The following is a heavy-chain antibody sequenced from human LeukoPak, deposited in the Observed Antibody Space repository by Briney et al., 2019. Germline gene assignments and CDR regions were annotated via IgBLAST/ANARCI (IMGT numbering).Heavy chain of an antibody. CDR2: IYYSGST. CDR1: GGSISSYY. CDR3: ARAIGSSSWYFFDY. Sequence: SETLSLTFTVSGGSISSYYWSWIRQPPGKGLEWIGYIYYSGSTNYNPSLKSRVTISVDTSKNQVSLKLSSVTAADTAVYYCARAIGSSSWYFFDYWGQGTLVTVSS. D-gene: IGHD6-13*01. V-gene: IGHV4-59*01. J-gene: IGHJ4*02.